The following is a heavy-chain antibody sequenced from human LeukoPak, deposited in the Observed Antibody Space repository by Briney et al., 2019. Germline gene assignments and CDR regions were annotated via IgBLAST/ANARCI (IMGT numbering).Heavy chain of an antibody. CDR2: IIPTLGIA. V-gene: IGHV1-69*04. J-gene: IGHJ4*02. CDR3: ARGPLYCSGGSCYYRDLDY. D-gene: IGHD2-15*01. Sequence: SVKVSCKASGGTFSSYAISWVRQAPGQGLEWMGRIIPTLGIANYAQKFQGRVTITADKSTSTAYMELSSLRSEDTAVYYCARGPLYCSGGSCYYRDLDYWGQGTLVTVSS. CDR1: GGTFSSYA.